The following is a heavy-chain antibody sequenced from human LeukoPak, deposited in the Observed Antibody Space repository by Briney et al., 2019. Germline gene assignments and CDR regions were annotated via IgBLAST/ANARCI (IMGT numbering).Heavy chain of an antibody. CDR1: GFTFSSYG. V-gene: IGHV3-30*18. D-gene: IGHD3-10*01. J-gene: IGHJ6*02. CDR3: AKEGGFGANYYYYGMDV. Sequence: GGSLRLSCAASGFTFSSYGMYWVRQAPGKGLEWVAVISYDGSNKYYADSLKGRFTISRDNSKNTLYLQMNSLRAEDTAVYYCAKEGGFGANYYYYGMDVWGQGTTVTVSS. CDR2: ISYDGSNK.